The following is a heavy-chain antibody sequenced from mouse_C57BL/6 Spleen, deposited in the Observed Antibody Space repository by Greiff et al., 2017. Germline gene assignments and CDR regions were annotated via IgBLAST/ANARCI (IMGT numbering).Heavy chain of an antibody. CDR3: ARLAGSSSPFDD. J-gene: IGHJ2*01. V-gene: IGHV1-55*01. CDR2: IYPGSGST. D-gene: IGHD1-1*01. CDR1: GYTFTSYW. Sequence: QVQLQQPGAELVKPGASVKMSCKASGYTFTSYWITWVKQRPGQGLEWIGDIYPGSGSTNYNEKFKSKATLTVDTSSSTAYMQLSSLASEDSAVYYCARLAGSSSPFDDWGQGTTLTVSS.